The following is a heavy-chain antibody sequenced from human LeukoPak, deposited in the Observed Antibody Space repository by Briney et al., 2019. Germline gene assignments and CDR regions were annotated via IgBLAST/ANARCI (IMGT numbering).Heavy chain of an antibody. CDR2: INHSGST. CDR1: GGSFSGYY. D-gene: IGHD5-18*01. J-gene: IGHJ3*02. V-gene: IGHV4-34*01. CDR3: ARPKAGYSYGYLNRAFDI. Sequence: PSETLSLTRAVYGGSFSGYYWSWIRQPPGKGLEWIGEINHSGSTNYNPSLKSRVTISVDTSKNQFSLKLSSVTAADTAVYYCARPKAGYSYGYLNRAFDIWGQGTMVTVSP.